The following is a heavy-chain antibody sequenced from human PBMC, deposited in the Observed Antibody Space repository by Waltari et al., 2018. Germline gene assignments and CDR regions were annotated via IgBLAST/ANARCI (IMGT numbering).Heavy chain of an antibody. V-gene: IGHV3-9*01. CDR2: ISWNSGSI. Sequence: EVQLVESGGGLVQPGRSLRLSCAASGFTFDDYAMHWVRQAPGKGLEWVSGISWNSGSIGYADSVKGRFTISRDNAKNSLYLQMTSLRAEDTALYYCAKDMEASVGYYFDYWGQGTLVTVSS. CDR3: AKDMEASVGYYFDY. CDR1: GFTFDDYA. J-gene: IGHJ4*02. D-gene: IGHD1-26*01.